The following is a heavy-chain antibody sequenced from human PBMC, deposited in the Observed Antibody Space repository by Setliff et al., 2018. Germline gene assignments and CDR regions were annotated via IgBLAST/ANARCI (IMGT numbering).Heavy chain of an antibody. CDR2: IYHSGNT. CDR1: GYSISSGYY. CDR3: ARSFSRREKFLLDY. J-gene: IGHJ4*02. Sequence: SETLSLTCTVSGYSISSGYYWGWVRQPPGKGLEWIANIYHSGNTYYNPSLKSRVTISVDTSKNQFSLKVSSVTAADTAVYYCARSFSRREKFLLDYWGQGALVTVSS. V-gene: IGHV4-38-2*02.